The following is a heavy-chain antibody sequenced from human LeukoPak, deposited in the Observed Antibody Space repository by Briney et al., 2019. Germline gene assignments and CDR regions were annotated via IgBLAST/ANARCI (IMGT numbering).Heavy chain of an antibody. J-gene: IGHJ1*01. CDR2: IKSHGNT. Sequence: VGSLRLSCAASGFTSSTDCMYWVRDTPGKGVVWVSRIKSHGNTNYAVSVKSRFTISRDNAKNKVSLQMNSLRTEDTGVYYCARAPSEIGSYYPEYFRRWGQATLVTVSS. CDR3: ARAPSEIGSYYPEYFRR. V-gene: IGHV3-74*01. D-gene: IGHD3-10*01. CDR1: GFTSSTDC.